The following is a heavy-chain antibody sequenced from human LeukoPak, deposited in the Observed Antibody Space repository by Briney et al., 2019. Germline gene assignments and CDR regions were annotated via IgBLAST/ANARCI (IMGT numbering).Heavy chain of an antibody. CDR3: ARDRGSGHGFFDY. CDR2: IIPIFGTA. V-gene: IGHV1-69*06. Sequence: SVKVSCKASGGIFNSYVISWVRQAPGQGVEWMGGIIPIFGTANYAQKFQGRVTITADKSTSTAYMELSSLRSEDTAVYYCARDRGSGHGFFDYWGQGTLVTVSS. CDR1: GGIFNSYV. D-gene: IGHD2-15*01. J-gene: IGHJ4*02.